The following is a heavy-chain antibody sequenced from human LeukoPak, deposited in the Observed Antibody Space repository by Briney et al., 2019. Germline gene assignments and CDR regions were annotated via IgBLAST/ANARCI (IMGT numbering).Heavy chain of an antibody. CDR1: RYTFTSYY. V-gene: IGHV1-46*01. J-gene: IGHJ6*02. D-gene: IGHD6-19*01. CDR3: ARDLGRWQWLGRGGMDV. CDR2: INPSGGST. Sequence: VSSVTVSCKPCRYTFTSYYMHWLRQAPAQGLEWMGIINPSGGSTSYPQKFQGRVTMTRDTSTSTVYMELSRLSSEDTAVYFCARDLGRWQWLGRGGMDVWGQGTTVTVSS.